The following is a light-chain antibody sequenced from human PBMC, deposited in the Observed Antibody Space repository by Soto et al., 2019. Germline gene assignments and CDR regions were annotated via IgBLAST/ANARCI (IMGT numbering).Light chain of an antibody. CDR3: QQYYSTPYT. Sequence: DIVMTQSPDSLAVSLGERATINCKSSQSVLYSSNNKNYLAWYQQKPGQPPKLLIYWASTRESGVPDRFSGSGSWTDFTLTIRRLQAEDVAVYYCQQYYSTPYTFGQGTRLEIK. CDR2: WAS. V-gene: IGKV4-1*01. CDR1: QSVLYSSNNKNY. J-gene: IGKJ5*01.